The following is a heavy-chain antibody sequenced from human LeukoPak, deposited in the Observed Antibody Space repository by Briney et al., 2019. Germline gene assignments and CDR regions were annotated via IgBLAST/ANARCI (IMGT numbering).Heavy chain of an antibody. CDR1: GFTFSDYY. V-gene: IGHV3-11*04. CDR2: IGTSGSPT. Sequence: GGSLRLSCAASGFTFSDYYMSWIRQAPGRGLEWVSYIGTSGSPTFYAESVKGRFTISRDNTKNSLYLQMNSLRAEDTAMYYCARALHARDYWGRGTLVTVSS. CDR3: ARALHARDY. J-gene: IGHJ4*02.